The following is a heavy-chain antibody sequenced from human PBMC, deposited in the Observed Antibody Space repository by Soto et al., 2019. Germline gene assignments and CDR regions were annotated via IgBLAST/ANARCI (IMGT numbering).Heavy chain of an antibody. CDR3: ARTYGDIDY. V-gene: IGHV1-8*01. CDR1: GYTFTRYD. J-gene: IGHJ4*01. Sequence: QVQLVQSGAEVKKPGASVKVSCKTSGYTFTRYDINWVRQATGQGLEWMGWMNPKSGYTGSAQRFQGRITMTRDTAISTAYMELSSLRSEETAMYYCARTYGDIDYWGQGTLVTVSS. D-gene: IGHD4-17*01. CDR2: MNPKSGYT.